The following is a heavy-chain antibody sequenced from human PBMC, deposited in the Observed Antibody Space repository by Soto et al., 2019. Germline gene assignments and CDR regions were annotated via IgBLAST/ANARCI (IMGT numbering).Heavy chain of an antibody. D-gene: IGHD3-3*01. CDR1: GGSFSGYY. J-gene: IGHJ6*02. CDR3: ARGGERITIFGVVIRPYYYGMDV. V-gene: IGHV4-34*01. CDR2: INHSGST. Sequence: KSSETLSLTCAVYGGSFSGYYWSWIRQPPGKGLEWIGEINHSGSTNYNPSLKSRVTISVDTSKNQFSLKLSSVTAADTAVYYCARGGERITIFGVVIRPYYYGMDVWGQGTTVTVSS.